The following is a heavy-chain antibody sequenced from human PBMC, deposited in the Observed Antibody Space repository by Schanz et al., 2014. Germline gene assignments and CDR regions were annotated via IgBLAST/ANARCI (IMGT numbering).Heavy chain of an antibody. CDR1: GGSFSGYF. Sequence: EQLQQWGAGLLKPSETLSLTCDVYGGSFSGYFWSWIRQPPGKGLEWIGEINHSGNNYYNPSLKSRVTISVDTSKNQFSLKLTSVTAADTAVYYCATNMVQGTISDAFDIWGQGTMXTVSS. D-gene: IGHD3-10*01. V-gene: IGHV4-34*02. CDR2: INHSGNN. J-gene: IGHJ3*02. CDR3: ATNMVQGTISDAFDI.